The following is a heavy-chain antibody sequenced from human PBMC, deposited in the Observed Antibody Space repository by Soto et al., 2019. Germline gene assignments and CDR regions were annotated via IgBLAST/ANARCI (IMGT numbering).Heavy chain of an antibody. V-gene: IGHV3-48*01. CDR3: HLRVAMFHNDAFDI. CDR1: GFTFSSYS. D-gene: IGHD5-12*01. Sequence: GGSLRLSCAASGFTFSSYSMNWVRQAPGKGLEWVSYISSSSSTIYYADSVKGRFTISRDNAKNSLYLQMNSLRAEDTAVYYCHLRVAMFHNDAFDIWGQGTMVTVSS. J-gene: IGHJ3*02. CDR2: ISSSSSTI.